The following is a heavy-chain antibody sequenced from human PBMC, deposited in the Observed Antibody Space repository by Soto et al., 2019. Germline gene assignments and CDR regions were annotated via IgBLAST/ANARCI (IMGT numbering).Heavy chain of an antibody. D-gene: IGHD3-3*01. CDR2: INHSGST. V-gene: IGHV4-34*01. CDR3: ARGGYDFWSGYVDY. Sequence: SETLSLTCAVYGGSFSGYYWSWIRQPPGKGLEWIGEINHSGSTNYNPSLKSRVTISVDTSKNQFSLKLSSVTAADTAVYYCARGGYDFWSGYVDYWGQGTLVTVSS. J-gene: IGHJ4*02. CDR1: GGSFSGYY.